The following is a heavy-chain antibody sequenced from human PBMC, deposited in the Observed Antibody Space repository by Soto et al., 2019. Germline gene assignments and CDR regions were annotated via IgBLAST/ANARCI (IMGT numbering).Heavy chain of an antibody. CDR2: ISYDGSNK. D-gene: IGHD5-18*01. CDR3: AKDEVSGYSYGSEMDY. V-gene: IGHV3-30*18. Sequence: QVQLVESGGGVVQPGRSLRLSCAASRFTFSSYGMHWVRQAPGKGLEWVAVISYDGSNKYYADSVKGRFTISRDNSKNTLYLQMNSLRAEDTAVYYCAKDEVSGYSYGSEMDYWGQGTLVTVSS. J-gene: IGHJ4*02. CDR1: RFTFSSYG.